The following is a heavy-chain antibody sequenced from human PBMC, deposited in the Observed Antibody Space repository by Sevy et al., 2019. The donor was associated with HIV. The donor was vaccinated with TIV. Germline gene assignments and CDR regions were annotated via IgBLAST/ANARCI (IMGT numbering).Heavy chain of an antibody. V-gene: IGHV3-7*01. Sequence: GGSLRLSCAASGFNIRVYWMLWVRQAPGKGLEWVANINEDGSTKYYLESVKGRFTISRDNAENSVFLQMNSLRVEDTAVYYCVRALFKADSPWGQGTLVTVSS. J-gene: IGHJ5*02. CDR2: INEDGSTK. CDR3: VRALFKADSP. D-gene: IGHD2-21*01. CDR1: GFNIRVYW.